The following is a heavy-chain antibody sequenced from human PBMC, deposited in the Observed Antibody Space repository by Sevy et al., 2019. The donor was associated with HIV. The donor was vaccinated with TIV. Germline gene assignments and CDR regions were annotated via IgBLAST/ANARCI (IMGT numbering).Heavy chain of an antibody. Sequence: PSETLSLTCTVSGASISSYYWSWIRQPPGMGLEWLAYIYHSGGTNYNPSLKGRVTISLDTPKNQFSLKLSSVTAADTAVYYCAKLRGYSSSWFEYWGQGSLVTVSS. CDR3: AKLRGYSSSWFEY. V-gene: IGHV4-59*03. J-gene: IGHJ5*01. D-gene: IGHD6-13*01. CDR1: GASISSYY. CDR2: IYHSGGT.